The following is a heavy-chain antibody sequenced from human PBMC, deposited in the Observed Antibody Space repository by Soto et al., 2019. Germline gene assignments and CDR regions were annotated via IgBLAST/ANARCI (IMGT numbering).Heavy chain of an antibody. Sequence: SVKVSCKAPGGTFSSYAISWVRQAPGQGLEWVGGIIPIFGTENYAQKFQGRVTITADESTSTAYMELSSRRSEETAVYCCASPRYEGGGMDVWGQGTTVTVSS. CDR3: ASPRYEGGGMDV. CDR1: GGTFSSYA. J-gene: IGHJ6*02. V-gene: IGHV1-69*13. CDR2: IIPIFGTE. D-gene: IGHD1-20*01.